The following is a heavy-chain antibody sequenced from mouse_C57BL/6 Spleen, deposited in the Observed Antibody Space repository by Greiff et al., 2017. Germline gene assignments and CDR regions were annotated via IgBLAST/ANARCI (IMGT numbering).Heavy chain of an antibody. Sequence: VQLVESGPGLVAPSQSLSITCTVSGFSLTSYCVHWVRQPPGKGLEWLVVIWSDGSTTYNSALKSRLSISKDNSKRQVLVKMNSLQTDDTAMYYCARHSYGRSSYFDVWGTGTTVTVSS. CDR2: IWSDGST. J-gene: IGHJ1*03. D-gene: IGHD1-1*01. V-gene: IGHV2-6-1*01. CDR1: GFSLTSYC. CDR3: ARHSYGRSSYFDV.